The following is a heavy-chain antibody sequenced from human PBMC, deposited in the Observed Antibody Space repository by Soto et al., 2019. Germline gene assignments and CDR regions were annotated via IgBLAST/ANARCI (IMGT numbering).Heavy chain of an antibody. CDR2: IYYSGST. J-gene: IGHJ4*02. V-gene: IGHV4-59*01. Sequence: QVQLQESGPGLVKPSETLSLTCTVSGGSISSYYWSWIRQPPGKGLEWIGYIYYSGSTNYNPSLKSRVTISVDTSNNQFSLKLSSVTAAETAVYYCARRYGASFDYWGQGTLVTVSS. CDR1: GGSISSYY. CDR3: ARRYGASFDY. D-gene: IGHD4-17*01.